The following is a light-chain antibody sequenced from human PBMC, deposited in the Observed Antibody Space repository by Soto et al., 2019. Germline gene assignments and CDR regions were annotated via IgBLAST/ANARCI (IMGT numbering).Light chain of an antibody. CDR1: SSDVGSYNL. Sequence: QSVLTQPASVSGSPGQSITISCTGTSSDVGSYNLVSWYQQHPGKAPKLMIYEVSKRPSGVSNRSSGSKSGNTASLTFSGLQAEDEADYYCCSYAGSSPYVFGTGTKVTVL. CDR2: EVS. J-gene: IGLJ1*01. V-gene: IGLV2-23*02. CDR3: CSYAGSSPYV.